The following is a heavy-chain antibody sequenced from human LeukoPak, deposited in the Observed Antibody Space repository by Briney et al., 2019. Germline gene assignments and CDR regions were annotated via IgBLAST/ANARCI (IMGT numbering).Heavy chain of an antibody. CDR2: IYPGDSDT. CDR1: GYTFSNFW. D-gene: IGHD2-15*01. J-gene: IGHJ4*02. Sequence: GESLKISCKGSGYTFSNFWIGWVRQMPGKGLEWMGIIYPGDSDTKYSPSFRGQVTISADKSISTAYLQWSSLKASGTAMYYCARQLEGYCSGGRCYSGDYWGQGTLVTVSS. CDR3: ARQLEGYCSGGRCYSGDY. V-gene: IGHV5-51*01.